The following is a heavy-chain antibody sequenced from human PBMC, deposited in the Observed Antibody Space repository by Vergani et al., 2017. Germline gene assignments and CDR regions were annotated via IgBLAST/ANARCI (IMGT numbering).Heavy chain of an antibody. CDR2: IYTSGST. J-gene: IGHJ6*03. CDR1: GGSISSGSYY. Sequence: QVQLQESGPGLVKPSQTLSLTCTVSGGSISSGSYYWSWIRQPAGKGLEWIGRIYTSGSTNYNPSLKSRVTLSVDTSKNQFSLKLSSVTAADTAVYYCARDRPTIVVVPAANYYYYYYMDVWGKGTTVTVSS. D-gene: IGHD2-2*01. V-gene: IGHV4-61*02. CDR3: ARDRPTIVVVPAANYYYYYYMDV.